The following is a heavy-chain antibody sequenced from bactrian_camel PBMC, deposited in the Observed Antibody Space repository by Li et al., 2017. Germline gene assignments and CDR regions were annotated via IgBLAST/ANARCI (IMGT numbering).Heavy chain of an antibody. CDR2: IDSSENAGST. J-gene: IGHJ4*01. Sequence: HVQLVESGGGSVQAGGSLNLTCVYIDSSYCMAWYRQVPGQQRVGVAAIDSSENAGSTAYVDAVEGRVTISKDNAKNTLYLEMNKLEPDDTAVYYCAADFATQCVVNGIWIHYDYNYWGQGTQVTVS. V-gene: IGHV3S54*01. D-gene: IGHD2*01. CDR1: YIDSSYC. CDR3: AADFATQCVVNGIWIHYDYNY.